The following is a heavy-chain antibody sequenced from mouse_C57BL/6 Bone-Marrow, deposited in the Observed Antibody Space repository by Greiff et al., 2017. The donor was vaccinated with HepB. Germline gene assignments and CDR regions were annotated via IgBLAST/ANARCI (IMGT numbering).Heavy chain of an antibody. CDR2: ISYDGSN. CDR3: ARGGNDGYLFAY. CDR1: GYSITSGYY. D-gene: IGHD2-3*01. J-gene: IGHJ3*01. V-gene: IGHV3-6*01. Sequence: VQLQQSGPGLVKPSQSLSLTCSVTGYSITSGYYWNWIRQFPGNKLEWMGYISYDGSNNYNPSLKNRISITRDTSKNQFFLKLNSVTTEDTATYYCARGGNDGYLFAYWGQGTLVTVSA.